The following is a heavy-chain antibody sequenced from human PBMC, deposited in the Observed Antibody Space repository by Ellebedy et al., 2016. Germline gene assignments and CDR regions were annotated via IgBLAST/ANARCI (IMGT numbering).Heavy chain of an antibody. CDR3: ARDIDYYGSGSLDY. CDR2: IWYDGSNK. V-gene: IGHV3-33*08. CDR1: GFTFSSYG. D-gene: IGHD3-10*01. J-gene: IGHJ4*02. Sequence: GESLKISCAASGFTFSSYGMHWVRQAPGKGLEWVAVIWYDGSNKYYADSVKGRFTISRDNSKNTLYLQMNSLRAEDTAVYYCARDIDYYGSGSLDYWGQGTLVTVSS.